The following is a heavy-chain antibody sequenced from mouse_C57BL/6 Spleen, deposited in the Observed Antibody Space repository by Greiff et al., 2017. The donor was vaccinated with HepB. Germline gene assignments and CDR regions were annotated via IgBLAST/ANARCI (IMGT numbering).Heavy chain of an antibody. J-gene: IGHJ2*01. CDR1: GFTFSSYA. CDR2: ISDGGSYT. D-gene: IGHD2-1*01. Sequence: EVQLVESGGGLVKPGGSLKLSCAASGFTFSSYAMSWVRQTPEKRLEWVATISDGGSYTYYPDNVKGRFTISRDNAKNNLYLQMSHLKSEDTAMYYCARSLYGNYSDDFDYWGQGTTLTVSS. V-gene: IGHV5-4*01. CDR3: ARSLYGNYSDDFDY.